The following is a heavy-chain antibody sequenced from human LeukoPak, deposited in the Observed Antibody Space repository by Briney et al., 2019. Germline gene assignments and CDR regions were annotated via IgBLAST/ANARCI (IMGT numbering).Heavy chain of an antibody. V-gene: IGHV4-39*07. CDR2: IYYSGST. D-gene: IGHD2-2*01. J-gene: IGHJ5*02. Sequence: PSETLSLTCTVSGGSISSSSYYWGWIRQPPGKGLEWIGSIYYSGSTYYNPSLKSRVIISVDTSKNQFSLKLSSVTAADTAVYYCAREQYQLLDWFDPWGQGTLVTVSS. CDR1: GGSISSSSYY. CDR3: AREQYQLLDWFDP.